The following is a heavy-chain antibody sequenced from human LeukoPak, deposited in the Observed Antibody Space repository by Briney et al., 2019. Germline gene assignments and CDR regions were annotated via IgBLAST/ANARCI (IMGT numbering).Heavy chain of an antibody. CDR1: GYTFTSYC. V-gene: IGHV1-18*01. CDR3: ARDPPYYYDSSGYLHY. CDR2: ISAYNGNT. D-gene: IGHD3-22*01. Sequence: GASVKVSCKASGYTFTSYCISWVRQAPGQGLEWMGWISAYNGNTNYAQKLQGRVTMTTDTSTSTAYMELRSLRSDDTAVYYCARDPPYYYDSSGYLHYWGQGTLVTVSS. J-gene: IGHJ4*02.